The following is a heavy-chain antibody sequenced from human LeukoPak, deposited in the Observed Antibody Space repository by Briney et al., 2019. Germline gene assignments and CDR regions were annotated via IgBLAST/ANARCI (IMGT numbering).Heavy chain of an antibody. CDR3: ARWGNNKILDY. D-gene: IGHD7-27*01. J-gene: IGHJ4*02. CDR1: GFTFSSFE. CDR2: ISDSGTTI. Sequence: GGSLRLSCEASGFTFSSFEMNWVRQAPGKGLEWVSYISDSGTTIYYADSVKGRFIISRDNSKNMLYLQMNSLRADDTAVYYCARWGNNKILDYWGQGTLVTVSS. V-gene: IGHV3-48*03.